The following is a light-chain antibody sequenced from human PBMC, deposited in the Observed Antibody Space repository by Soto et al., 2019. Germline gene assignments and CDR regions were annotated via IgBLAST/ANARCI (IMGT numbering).Light chain of an antibody. CDR2: GAS. V-gene: IGKV3-15*01. CDR1: QSVSSSY. Sequence: IVLTQSAGTLSLSPGQRATLSCRARQSVSSSYLAWYQQKPGQAPRLLIYGASTRATGVPARFSGSWSGTEFTLTISSLQSEDFAVYYCQRYNNWPPWTFGQGTKV. J-gene: IGKJ1*01. CDR3: QRYNNWPPWT.